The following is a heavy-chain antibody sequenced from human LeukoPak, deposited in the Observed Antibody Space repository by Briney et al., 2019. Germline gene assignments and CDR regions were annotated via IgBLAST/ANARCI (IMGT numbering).Heavy chain of an antibody. CDR1: GGSISSYY. CDR2: IYYSGST. Sequence: SETLSLTCTVSGGSISSYYWSWIRRPPGKGLEWLGYIYYSGSTNYNPSLKSRVTISVDTSNSQFSLKMSSVTAADTAVYYCARKKRGDCSSTSCYEEDDYWGQGSLVTVSS. V-gene: IGHV4-59*01. CDR3: ARKKRGDCSSTSCYEEDDY. J-gene: IGHJ4*02. D-gene: IGHD2-2*01.